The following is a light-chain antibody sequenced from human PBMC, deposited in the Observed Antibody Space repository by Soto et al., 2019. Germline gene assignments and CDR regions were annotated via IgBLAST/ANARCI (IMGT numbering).Light chain of an antibody. J-gene: IGKJ4*01. V-gene: IGKV3-20*01. CDR1: QSVSSDY. CDR3: QQYGSSPLT. Sequence: IVLTQSPGTLSLSLGERATLSCSASQSVSSDYVAWYRQKPGQVPTVLIYRASTRATGIPDRFSGSGSGTDFTLTISRVEPEDFAVYYCQQYGSSPLTFGGGTKVDIK. CDR2: RAS.